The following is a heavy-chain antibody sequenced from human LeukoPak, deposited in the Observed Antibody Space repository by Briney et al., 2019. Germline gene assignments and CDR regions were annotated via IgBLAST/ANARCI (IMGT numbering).Heavy chain of an antibody. J-gene: IGHJ4*02. CDR2: IYSGGST. D-gene: IGHD3-22*01. V-gene: IGHV3-66*01. CDR3: AREGGHTYYYDSSGYYSY. Sequence: GGSLRLSCAASGFTVSSNYMNWVRQAPGKGLEWVSVIYSGGSTYYADSVKGRFTISRDNSKNTLYLQMNSLRAEDTAVYYCAREGGHTYYYDSSGYYSYWGQGTLVTVSS. CDR1: GFTVSSNY.